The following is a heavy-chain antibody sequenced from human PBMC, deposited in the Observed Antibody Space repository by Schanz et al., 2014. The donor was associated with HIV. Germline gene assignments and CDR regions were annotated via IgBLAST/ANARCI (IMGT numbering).Heavy chain of an antibody. CDR3: ARGSGPYYYYYGMDV. CDR1: EFTFSSYG. J-gene: IGHJ6*02. CDR2: IWYDGRNK. D-gene: IGHD2-15*01. V-gene: IGHV3-33*08. Sequence: QVQLVESGGGVVQPGRSLRLSCAASEFTFSSYGMHWVRQAPGKGLEWVVVIWYDGRNKYYADSVKGRFTISRDNSKNTLYLQMNSLRAEDTAVYYCARGSGPYYYYYGMDVWGQGTTVTVSS.